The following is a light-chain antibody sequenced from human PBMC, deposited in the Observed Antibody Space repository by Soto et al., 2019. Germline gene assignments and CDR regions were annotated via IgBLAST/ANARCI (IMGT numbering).Light chain of an antibody. CDR1: SSDVGGYDY. Sequence: QSALTQPPSASGSPGQSVTISCTGTSSDVGGYDYVSWYQQHPGKAPTLMLYEVTKRPSGVPDRFSGSKSGNTASLTVSGLQAEDEADYFCSSYAGSNNFGVFGGGTKLTVL. CDR3: SSYAGSNNFGV. V-gene: IGLV2-8*01. J-gene: IGLJ3*02. CDR2: EVT.